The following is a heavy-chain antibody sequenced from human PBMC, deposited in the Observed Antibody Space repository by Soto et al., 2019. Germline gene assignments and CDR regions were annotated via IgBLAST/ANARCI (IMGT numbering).Heavy chain of an antibody. V-gene: IGHV3-74*01. J-gene: IGHJ4*02. CDR2: INSDGSST. Sequence: EVQLVESGGGLVQPGGSLRLSCAASGFTFSSYWMHWVRQAPGKGLVWVSRINSDGSSTSYADSVKGRFTISRDNAKNTLYLQINGLRAEDTAGYYCVRTSLVVAAATREDYWGQATLVTVSP. D-gene: IGHD2-15*01. CDR3: VRTSLVVAAATREDY. CDR1: GFTFSSYW.